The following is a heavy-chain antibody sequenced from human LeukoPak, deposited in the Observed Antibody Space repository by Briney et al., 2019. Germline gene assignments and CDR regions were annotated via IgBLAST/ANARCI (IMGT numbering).Heavy chain of an antibody. D-gene: IGHD6-13*01. Sequence: NPSETLSLTCTVPGGSISSSSYYWGWIRQPPGKGLEWIGSIYYSGSTYYNPSLKSRVTISVDTSKNQFSLKLSSVTAADTAVYYCARSSGYRRSGGLNWFDTWGQGTLVTVSS. CDR2: IYYSGST. V-gene: IGHV4-39*01. CDR3: ARSSGYRRSGGLNWFDT. CDR1: GGSISSSSYY. J-gene: IGHJ5*02.